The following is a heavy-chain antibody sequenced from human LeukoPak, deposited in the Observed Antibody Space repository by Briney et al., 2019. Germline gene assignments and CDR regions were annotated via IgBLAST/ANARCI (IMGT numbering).Heavy chain of an antibody. D-gene: IGHD2-15*01. CDR2: IYWDDAK. J-gene: IGHJ3*02. Sequence: SGPTLVNPTQTLTLTCTFSGFSLSTSGVGVGWFRQPPRKALEWLALIYWDDAKRYSPSLKNRLTITQDTSNKQVVLTMTNMDPVDTATYYCAHTVTYSLGDAFDIWGQGTMVTVSS. CDR3: AHTVTYSLGDAFDI. V-gene: IGHV2-5*02. CDR1: GFSLSTSGVG.